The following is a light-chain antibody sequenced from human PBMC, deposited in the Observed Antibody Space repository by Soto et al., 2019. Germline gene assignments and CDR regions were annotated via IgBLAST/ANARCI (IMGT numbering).Light chain of an antibody. J-gene: IGLJ1*01. CDR3: SSYTSINTLV. CDR1: SSDVGGYTY. Sequence: QSVLTQPASVSGSPGQSITISCTGTSSDVGGYTYVSWYQQHPGKAPKLMIYEVTNRPSGVSIRFSGSKSGMTASLTISGLQAEDEADYYCSSYTSINTLVFGTGTKVTV. CDR2: EVT. V-gene: IGLV2-14*01.